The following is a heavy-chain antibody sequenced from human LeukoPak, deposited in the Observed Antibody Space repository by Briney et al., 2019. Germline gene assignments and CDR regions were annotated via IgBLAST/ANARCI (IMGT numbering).Heavy chain of an antibody. Sequence: ASVKVSCKASGYTFTGYHMHWVRQAPGQGLEWMGWINPNSGGTNYAQKFQGWVTMTRDTSISTAYMKLSRLRSDDTAVYYCARDNSAPDSGYDINWFDPWGQGTLVTVSS. CDR2: INPNSGGT. CDR3: ARDNSAPDSGYDINWFDP. CDR1: GYTFTGYH. J-gene: IGHJ5*02. D-gene: IGHD5-12*01. V-gene: IGHV1-2*04.